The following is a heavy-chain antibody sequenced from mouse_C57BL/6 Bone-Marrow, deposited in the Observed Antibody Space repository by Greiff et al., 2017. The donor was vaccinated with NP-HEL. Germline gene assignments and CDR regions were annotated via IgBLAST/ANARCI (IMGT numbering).Heavy chain of an antibody. J-gene: IGHJ2*01. V-gene: IGHV14-4*01. CDR3: TTRTGTRYFDY. Sequence: VQLQQSGAELVRPGASVKLSCTASGFNIKDDYMHWVKQRPEQGLEWIGWIDPENGDTEYASKFQGKATITADTSSNTAYLQLSSLTSEDTAVYYCTTRTGTRYFDYWGQGTTLTVSS. CDR1: GFNIKDDY. CDR2: IDPENGDT. D-gene: IGHD4-1*01.